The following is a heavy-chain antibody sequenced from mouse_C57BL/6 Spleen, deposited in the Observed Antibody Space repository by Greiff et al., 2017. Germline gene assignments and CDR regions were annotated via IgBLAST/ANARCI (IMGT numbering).Heavy chain of an antibody. V-gene: IGHV1-64*01. J-gene: IGHJ2*01. Sequence: VQLQQPGAELVKPGASVKLSCKASGYTFTSYWMHWVKQRPGQGLEWIGMIHPNSGSTNYNEKFKSKATLTVDKSYSTAYMQLSSLTSEASAVYYCARYGSSRPLDYWGQGSTLTVSS. D-gene: IGHD1-1*01. CDR1: GYTFTSYW. CDR3: ARYGSSRPLDY. CDR2: IHPNSGST.